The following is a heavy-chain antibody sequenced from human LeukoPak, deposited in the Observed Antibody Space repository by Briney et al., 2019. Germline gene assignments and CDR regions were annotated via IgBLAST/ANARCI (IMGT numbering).Heavy chain of an antibody. D-gene: IGHD3-16*01. CDR2: INGDGSNS. CDR1: GFTFTTYW. V-gene: IGHV3-74*01. CDR3: ARTSPTSHFDF. Sequence: PGGSLRLSCVASGFTFTTYWMHWFRQAPGKGLVWVSRINGDGSNSNYADSVKGRFTISRDNARNTLYLQMNGLRAEDTALYYCARTSPTSHFDFWGQGTLVTVSS. J-gene: IGHJ4*02.